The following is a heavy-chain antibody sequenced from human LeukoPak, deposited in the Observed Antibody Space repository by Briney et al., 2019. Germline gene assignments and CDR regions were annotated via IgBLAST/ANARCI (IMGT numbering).Heavy chain of an antibody. Sequence: ASVKVACKTSGYSFSSYGIRWVRQAPGQGLEWVGWISADNSNPHYAQKYQDRVTMTTDPSTSTAYLELRSLRSDDTAMYYCARYQKGILWFGESASYLDYWGQGTLLTVSS. D-gene: IGHD3-10*01. J-gene: IGHJ4*02. CDR1: GYSFSSYG. V-gene: IGHV1-18*01. CDR3: ARYQKGILWFGESASYLDY. CDR2: ISADNSNP.